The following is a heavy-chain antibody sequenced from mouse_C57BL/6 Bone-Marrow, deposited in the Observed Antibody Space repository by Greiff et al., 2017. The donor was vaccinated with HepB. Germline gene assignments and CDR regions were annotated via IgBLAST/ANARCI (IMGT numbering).Heavy chain of an antibody. CDR1: GFTFSSYG. D-gene: IGHD1-1*02. CDR2: ISSGGSYT. CDR3: ARRRLWAMDY. Sequence: DVKLVESGGDLVKPGGSLKLSCAASGFTFSSYGMSWVRQTPDKRLEWVATISSGGSYTYYPDSVKGRFTISRDNAKNTLYLQMSSLKSEDTAMYYCARRRLWAMDYWGQGTSVTVSS. J-gene: IGHJ4*01. V-gene: IGHV5-6*02.